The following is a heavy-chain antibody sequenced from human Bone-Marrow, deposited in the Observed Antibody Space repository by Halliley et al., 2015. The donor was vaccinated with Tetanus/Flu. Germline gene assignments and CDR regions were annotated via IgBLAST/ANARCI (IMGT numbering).Heavy chain of an antibody. CDR1: GFTFSSYG. V-gene: IGHV3-33*01. CDR3: AREISGASARPGYGMDV. D-gene: IGHD3-3*02. Sequence: SGFTFSSYGMHWVRQAPGKGLEWVAVIWFDGSRKYHADSVKGRFTISRDDSKNTLYLEMNSLRAEDTAVYFCAREISGASARPGYGMDVRGQGTTVAASS. J-gene: IGHJ6*02. CDR2: IWFDGSRK.